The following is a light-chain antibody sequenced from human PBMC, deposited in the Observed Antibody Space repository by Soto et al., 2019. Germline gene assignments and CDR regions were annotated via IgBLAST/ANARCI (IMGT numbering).Light chain of an antibody. CDR3: LQGTYWPT. CDR2: KVS. CDR1: QSLVNSDGDTY. Sequence: DVLMTQSPLSLPVTLGQPASISCTCSQSLVNSDGDTYLSWYQQRPGQSPRRLIYKVSNRDSGVSDRFSGSASGIDFPLKISRVEAEDVGVYYCLQGTYWPTFGQGTKLEIK. V-gene: IGKV2-30*01. J-gene: IGKJ2*01.